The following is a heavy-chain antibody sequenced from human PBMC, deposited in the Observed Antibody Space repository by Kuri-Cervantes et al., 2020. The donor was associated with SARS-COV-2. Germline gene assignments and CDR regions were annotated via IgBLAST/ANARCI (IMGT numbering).Heavy chain of an antibody. D-gene: IGHD3-10*01. CDR2: IGTAGDT. J-gene: IGHJ6*03. CDR1: GFTFSSYA. CDR3: ARSGSGSYYNDYYYYYYMDV. Sequence: GESLKISCSASGFTFSSYAMHWVRQATGKGLEWVSAIGTAGDTYYPGSVKGRFTISRENAKNSLYLQMNSLRAGDTAVYYCARSGSGSYYNDYYYYYYMDVWGKGTTVTVSS. V-gene: IGHV3-13*01.